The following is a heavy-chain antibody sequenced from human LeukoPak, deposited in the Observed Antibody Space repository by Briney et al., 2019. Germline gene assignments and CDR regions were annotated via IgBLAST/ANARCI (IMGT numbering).Heavy chain of an antibody. D-gene: IGHD6-19*01. CDR1: GYTLTELS. CDR3: ATLAVAGNWFDP. Sequence: ASVKVSCKVSGYTLTELSMHWVRQAPGKGLEWMGGFDPEDGETIYAQKFQGRVTMTEDTSTDTAYVELSSLRSEDTAVYYCATLAVAGNWFDPWGQGTLVTVSS. V-gene: IGHV1-24*01. CDR2: FDPEDGET. J-gene: IGHJ5*02.